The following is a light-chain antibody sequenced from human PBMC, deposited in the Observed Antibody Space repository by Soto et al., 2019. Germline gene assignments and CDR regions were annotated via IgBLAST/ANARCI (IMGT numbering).Light chain of an antibody. J-gene: IGKJ1*01. CDR1: QTISNF. Sequence: DIQMTQSPSSLSASIGDRVTIACRASQTISNFLNWYQQRPGTAPKLLIHVASTLRTGVPLRFSGAGSGTNFTLTISSLQPEDFATYYCQQSYSSPPTLGQGTKV. CDR2: VAS. CDR3: QQSYSSPPT. V-gene: IGKV1-39*01.